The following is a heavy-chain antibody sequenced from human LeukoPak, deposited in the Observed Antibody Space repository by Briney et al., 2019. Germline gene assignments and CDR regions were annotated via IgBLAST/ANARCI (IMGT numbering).Heavy chain of an antibody. J-gene: IGHJ4*02. CDR2: IKQDGSEK. Sequence: GGSLRLSCAASGFTFSRYWMSWVRQAPRKGLEWVANIKQDGSEKYYVDSVKGRFTISRDNAKNSLYLQMNSLRADDTAVYYCARDKGDYDTSGSLFVFGGQGILVTVSS. CDR1: GFTFSRYW. V-gene: IGHV3-7*03. CDR3: ARDKGDYDTSGSLFVF. D-gene: IGHD3-22*01.